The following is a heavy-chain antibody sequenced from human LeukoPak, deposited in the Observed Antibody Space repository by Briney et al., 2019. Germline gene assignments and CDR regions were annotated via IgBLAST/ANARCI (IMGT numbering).Heavy chain of an antibody. D-gene: IGHD6-19*01. CDR2: ISSSSSYI. CDR3: ARGPRIAVAGTFDY. Sequence: PGGSLRLPCAASGFTFSSYSMNWVRQAPGKGLEWVSSISSSSSYIYYADSVKGRFTISRDNAKNSLYLQMNSLRAEDTAVYYCARGPRIAVAGTFDYWGQGTLVTVSS. V-gene: IGHV3-21*01. J-gene: IGHJ4*02. CDR1: GFTFSSYS.